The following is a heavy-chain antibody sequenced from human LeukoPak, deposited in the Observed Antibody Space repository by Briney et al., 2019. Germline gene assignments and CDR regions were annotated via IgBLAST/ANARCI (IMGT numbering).Heavy chain of an antibody. J-gene: IGHJ4*02. V-gene: IGHV3-48*03. Sequence: GGSLRLSCAASGFDFGAYEMNWVRQAPGKGLEWVAYFAGSDTTKYYADSVRGRFTISRDNAKNSLYLQMNSLRAEDAALYYCTTLGYHLDSWGQGTLVTVSS. CDR3: TTLGYHLDS. D-gene: IGHD3-22*01. CDR1: GFDFGAYE. CDR2: FAGSDTTK.